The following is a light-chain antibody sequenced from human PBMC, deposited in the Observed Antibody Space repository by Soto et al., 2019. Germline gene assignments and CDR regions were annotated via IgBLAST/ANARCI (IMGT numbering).Light chain of an antibody. Sequence: DIQMTQSPSTLSGSVGDRVTIACRASQTISSWLAWYQQKPGKAPKLLIYKASTLKSGVPSRFSGSGSGTDFTLTITSLQPEDFATYYCQQLDSMPITFGQGTRLEIK. CDR2: KAS. CDR3: QQLDSMPIT. V-gene: IGKV1-5*03. CDR1: QTISSW. J-gene: IGKJ5*01.